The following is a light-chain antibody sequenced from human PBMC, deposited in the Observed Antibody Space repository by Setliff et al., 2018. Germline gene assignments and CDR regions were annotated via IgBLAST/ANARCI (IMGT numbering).Light chain of an antibody. CDR1: SSDVGGYNL. J-gene: IGLJ1*01. V-gene: IGLV2-14*03. Sequence: QSVLTQPASVSGSPGQSITISCTGTSSDVGGYNLVSWYQQHPGKVPRLMIYDVSNRPSGVSNRFSGSKIGNTASLTISGLQTEDEADYYCTSYTTSNSHVFGTGTKSPS. CDR3: TSYTTSNSHV. CDR2: DVS.